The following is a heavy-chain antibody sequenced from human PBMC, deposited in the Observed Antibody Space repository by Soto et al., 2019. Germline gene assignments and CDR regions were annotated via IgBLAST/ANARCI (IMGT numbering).Heavy chain of an antibody. J-gene: IGHJ6*02. V-gene: IGHV4-59*01. D-gene: IGHD2-15*01. Sequence: SETLSLTCTVSGGSISSYYWSWIRQPPGKELEKNGYIYYSGSTNYNPSLKSRVTISVDTSKNQFSLKLSSVTAADTAVYYCARESRCVLSCSGGSCYAPGYYYGMDVWGQGTTVTVSS. CDR3: ARESRCVLSCSGGSCYAPGYYYGMDV. CDR2: IYYSGST. CDR1: GGSISSYY.